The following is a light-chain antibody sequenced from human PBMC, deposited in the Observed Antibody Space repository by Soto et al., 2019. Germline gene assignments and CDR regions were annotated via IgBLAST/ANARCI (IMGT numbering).Light chain of an antibody. CDR2: AAS. V-gene: IGKV1D-12*01. CDR1: QGISNW. Sequence: DIQMTQSPSSVSASVGDRVTITCRASQGISNWLAWYQQKPGEAPKLLIYAASSLQGGVPTRFSGSGSGTDFTLTISSLQPEDFATYYCQQANSFPRTFGQRTRLEIK. CDR3: QQANSFPRT. J-gene: IGKJ5*01.